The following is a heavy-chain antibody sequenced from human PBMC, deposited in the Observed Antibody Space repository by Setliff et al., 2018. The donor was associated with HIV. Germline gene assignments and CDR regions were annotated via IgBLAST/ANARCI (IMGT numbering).Heavy chain of an antibody. D-gene: IGHD4-17*01. CDR3: AKTTPQPHYYYYVDV. Sequence: ASVKVSCKASGYIFSTYGISWVRQAPGQGLEWMGWISASNGNTHYAQKVQGRVTLTTDTSTNTAYTELRSLRSDDAAAYYCAKTTPQPHYYYYVDVWGKGTTVTVSS. J-gene: IGHJ6*03. CDR1: GYIFSTYG. CDR2: ISASNGNT. V-gene: IGHV1-18*01.